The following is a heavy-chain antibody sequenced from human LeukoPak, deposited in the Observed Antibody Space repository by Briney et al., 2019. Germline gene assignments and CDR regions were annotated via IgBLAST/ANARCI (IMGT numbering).Heavy chain of an antibody. D-gene: IGHD6-13*01. CDR1: EFTFSNYW. J-gene: IGHJ4*02. Sequence: TGGSLRLSCAASEFTFSNYWMSWVRQAPGKGLEWVSSISSSSSYIYYADSVKDRFTISRDNAKNSLYLQMNSLRAEDTAVYYCARKGVIAAAGTLDYWGQGTLVTVSS. V-gene: IGHV3-21*01. CDR2: ISSSSSYI. CDR3: ARKGVIAAAGTLDY.